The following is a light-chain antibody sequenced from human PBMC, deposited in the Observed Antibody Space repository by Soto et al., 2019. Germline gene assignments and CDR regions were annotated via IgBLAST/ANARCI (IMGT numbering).Light chain of an antibody. CDR3: QQYYSWPLT. J-gene: IGKJ3*01. V-gene: IGKV3-15*01. Sequence: EIVMTQSPATLSVSPGERVTLSCRASQNIVNNLAWYQQKPGQGPWLLIYGASTRATGVPARSSGSGSGTEFTLTISSLQSEDFALYYCQQYYSWPLTFGPGTKLDVK. CDR2: GAS. CDR1: QNIVNN.